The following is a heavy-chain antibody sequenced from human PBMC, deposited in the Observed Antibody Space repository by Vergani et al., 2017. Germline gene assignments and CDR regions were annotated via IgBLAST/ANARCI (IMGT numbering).Heavy chain of an antibody. CDR3: ARHDSGHYDSSYYGLDV. D-gene: IGHD3-16*01. CDR2: IYYSGST. J-gene: IGHJ6*02. Sequence: QLQLHKSGPGLVKPSETLSLTCTLSGGSISSSSHFWGWLRQTPGKGLEWIGSIYYSGSTYYNPSLKSRVSISVATAKNQFSLKLSSVTAADSAVYYCARHDSGHYDSSYYGLDVWGQGTTVTVSS. V-gene: IGHV4-39*01. CDR1: GGSISSSSHF.